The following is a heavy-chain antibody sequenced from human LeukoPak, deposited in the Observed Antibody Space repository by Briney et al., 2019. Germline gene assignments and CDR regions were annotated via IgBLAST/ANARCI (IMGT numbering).Heavy chain of an antibody. CDR2: IYYGGST. D-gene: IGHD2-8*01. Sequence: GSLRLSCAASGFTFSSYWMSWIRQPPGKELEWIGYIYYGGSTNYNPSLKSRVTISVDTSKKQFSLKLTSVTAADTAVYYCARTKGANPLDYWGQGILVTVSS. V-gene: IGHV4-59*01. J-gene: IGHJ4*02. CDR1: GFTFSSYW. CDR3: ARTKGANPLDY.